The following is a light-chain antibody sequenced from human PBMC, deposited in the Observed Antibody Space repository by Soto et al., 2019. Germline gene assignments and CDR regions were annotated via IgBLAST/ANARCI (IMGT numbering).Light chain of an antibody. Sequence: QSALTQPASVSGSPGQSITISCTGTSNDVGGHNYVSWFQQHPGKVPKLIIYQVTNRPSGVSNRFSGSKSGYTASLTISGLQAEDEADYYCSSYATSCASPVIFGGGTKVTVL. V-gene: IGLV2-14*01. J-gene: IGLJ2*01. CDR2: QVT. CDR3: SSYATSCASPVI. CDR1: SNDVGGHNY.